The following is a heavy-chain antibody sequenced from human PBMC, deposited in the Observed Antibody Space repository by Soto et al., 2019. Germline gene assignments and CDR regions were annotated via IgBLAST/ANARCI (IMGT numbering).Heavy chain of an antibody. CDR3: ARAGAARYFDY. D-gene: IGHD6-6*01. CDR2: IYYSGST. CDR1: GGSSSSYC. Sequence: TSETLCLTWTVSGGSSSSYCCSWIRQPPGKGLEWIGYIYYSGSTNYNPSLKSRVTISVDTSKSQFSLKLSSVTAADTAVYYCARAGAARYFDYWGQGTLVTVS. V-gene: IGHV4-59*01. J-gene: IGHJ4*02.